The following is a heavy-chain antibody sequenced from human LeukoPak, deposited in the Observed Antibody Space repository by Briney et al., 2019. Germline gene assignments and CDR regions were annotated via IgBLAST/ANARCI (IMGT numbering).Heavy chain of an antibody. CDR1: GFTFSTYE. Sequence: GGSLRLSCAASGFTFSTYEMHWVRQAPGKGPEWVSYITTSGGIYYADSVRGRFTISRDNAKNSLFLQMNSLRAEDTAVYYCASSSPLSNYYYGMDVWGQGTTVTVSS. CDR2: ITTSGGI. J-gene: IGHJ6*02. CDR3: ASSSPLSNYYYGMDV. D-gene: IGHD2/OR15-2a*01. V-gene: IGHV3-48*03.